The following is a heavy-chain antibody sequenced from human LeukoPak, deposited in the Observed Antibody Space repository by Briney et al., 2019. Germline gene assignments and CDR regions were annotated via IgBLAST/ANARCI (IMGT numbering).Heavy chain of an antibody. Sequence: GGSLRLSCAASGFTFSSYGMHWVRQAPGKGLEWVAVIWYDGSNKCYADSVKGRFTISRDNSKNTLYLQMNSLRAEDTAVYYCTSHCSSTSCYNYWGQGTLVTVSS. V-gene: IGHV3-33*01. CDR3: TSHCSSTSCYNY. J-gene: IGHJ4*02. CDR1: GFTFSSYG. D-gene: IGHD2-2*02. CDR2: IWYDGSNK.